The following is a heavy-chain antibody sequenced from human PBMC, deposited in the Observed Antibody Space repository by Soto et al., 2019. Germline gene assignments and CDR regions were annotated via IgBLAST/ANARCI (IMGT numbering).Heavy chain of an antibody. V-gene: IGHV1-69*06. CDR1: GGTFSSYA. CDR2: IIPIFGTA. D-gene: IGHD2-2*01. CDR3: ARDWGTCSSTSCPYYYYGMDV. Sequence: SVKVSCKASGGTFSSYAISWVRQAPGQGLEWMGGIIPIFGTANYAQKFQGRVTITADKSTSTAYMELSSLRSEDTAVYYCARDWGTCSSTSCPYYYYGMDVWGQGTTVTVSS. J-gene: IGHJ6*02.